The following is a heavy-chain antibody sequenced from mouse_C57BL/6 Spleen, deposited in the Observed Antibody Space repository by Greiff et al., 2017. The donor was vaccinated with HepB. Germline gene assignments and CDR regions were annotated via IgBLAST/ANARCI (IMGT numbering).Heavy chain of an antibody. CDR2: IYYSGTI. CDR3: ARSYYGSSYRWYFDV. D-gene: IGHD1-1*01. CDR1: GISITTGNYR. J-gene: IGHJ1*03. V-gene: IGHV3-5*01. Sequence: EVQLVESGPGLVKPSQTVFLTCTVTGISITTGNYRWSWIRQFPGNKLEWIGYIYYSGTITYNPSLTSRTTITRDTPKNQFFLEMNSLTAEDTATYYCARSYYGSSYRWYFDVWGTGTTVTVSS.